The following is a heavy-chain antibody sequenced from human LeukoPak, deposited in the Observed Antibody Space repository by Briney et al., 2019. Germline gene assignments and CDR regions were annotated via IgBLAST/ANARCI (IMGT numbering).Heavy chain of an antibody. Sequence: SETLSLTCTVSGYSISSGYYWGWIRQPPGKGLEWIGSIYHSGSTYYNPSLKSRVTISVDTSKNQFSLKPSSVTAADTAVYYCAIKGLLGWFDPWGQGTLVTVSS. CDR1: GYSISSGYY. CDR3: AIKGLLGWFDP. CDR2: IYHSGST. V-gene: IGHV4-38-2*02. D-gene: IGHD2-8*02. J-gene: IGHJ5*02.